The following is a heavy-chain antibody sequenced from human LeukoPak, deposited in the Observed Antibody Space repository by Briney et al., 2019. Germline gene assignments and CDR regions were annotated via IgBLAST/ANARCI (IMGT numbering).Heavy chain of an antibody. CDR2: ISGSGGST. CDR3: AKPKYVDTAINTPFDY. J-gene: IGHJ4*02. V-gene: IGHV3-23*01. Sequence: GGSLRLSCAASGFTFSSYAMSWVRQAPGKGLEWVSAISGSGGSTYYADSVKGRFTISRDNSKNTLYLQMNSLRAEDTAVYYCAKPKYVDTAINTPFDYWGQGTLVTVSS. CDR1: GFTFSSYA. D-gene: IGHD5-18*01.